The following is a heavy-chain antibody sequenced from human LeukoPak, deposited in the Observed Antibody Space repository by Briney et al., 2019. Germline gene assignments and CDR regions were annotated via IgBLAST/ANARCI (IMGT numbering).Heavy chain of an antibody. CDR2: INHSGST. Sequence: SETLSLTCAVYGGSFSVYYWSWIRQPPGKGLEWIGEINHSGSTNYHPSLKRRATISVDTSKNQFSLKLSSVAAADTAVYYCAWNRDYYDSSGYHYYYYYYMDVWGKGTTVTVSS. CDR3: AWNRDYYDSSGYHYYYYYYMDV. CDR1: GGSFSVYY. J-gene: IGHJ6*03. D-gene: IGHD3-22*01. V-gene: IGHV4-34*01.